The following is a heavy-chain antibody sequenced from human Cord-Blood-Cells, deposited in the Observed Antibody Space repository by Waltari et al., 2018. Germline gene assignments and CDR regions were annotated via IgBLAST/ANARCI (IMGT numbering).Heavy chain of an antibody. V-gene: IGHV1-18*04. CDR2: ISPYKGNT. D-gene: IGHD7-27*01. CDR3: ARESHWGYWYFDL. Sequence: QVQLVQSGAEVKKPGASVKVSCKASGYTFTSYGISWVRQAPGQGLEWMGWISPYKGNTNQAQKLQGRVTMTTDTSTGTSDMDLRSLRSDDTAVYYCARESHWGYWYFDLWGRGTLVTVSS. CDR1: GYTFTSYG. J-gene: IGHJ2*01.